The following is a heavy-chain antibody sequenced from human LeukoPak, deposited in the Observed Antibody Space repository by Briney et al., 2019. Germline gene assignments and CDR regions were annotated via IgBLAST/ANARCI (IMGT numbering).Heavy chain of an antibody. D-gene: IGHD6-13*01. CDR1: GFTFDDYA. Sequence: GGSLRLSCAASGFTFDDYAMHWVRQAPGKGLEWVSAISGSGGSTYYADSVKGRFTISRDNSKNTLYLQMNSLRAEDTAVYYCAKDIAAAGNDAFDIWGQGTMVTVSS. CDR3: AKDIAAAGNDAFDI. CDR2: ISGSGGST. J-gene: IGHJ3*02. V-gene: IGHV3-23*01.